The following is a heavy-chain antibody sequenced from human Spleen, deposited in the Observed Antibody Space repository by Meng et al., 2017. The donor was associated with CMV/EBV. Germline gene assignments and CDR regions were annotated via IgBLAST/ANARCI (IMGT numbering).Heavy chain of an antibody. Sequence: ASVKVSCKASGYTFTGYYMHWVRQAPGQGLEWMGWINPNSGGTNYAQKFQGRVTMTRDTSISTVYMEITRLRSDDTAVYYCARMPHPPYSYRGMDVWGQGTAVTVSS. D-gene: IGHD2-21*01. CDR3: ARMPHPPYSYRGMDV. V-gene: IGHV1-2*02. CDR2: INPNSGGT. CDR1: GYTFTGYY. J-gene: IGHJ6*02.